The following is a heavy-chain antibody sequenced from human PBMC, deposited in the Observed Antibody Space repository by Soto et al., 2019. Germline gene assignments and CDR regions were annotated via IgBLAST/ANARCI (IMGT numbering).Heavy chain of an antibody. CDR3: ARDTGGSYYFDY. J-gene: IGHJ4*02. D-gene: IGHD1-26*01. V-gene: IGHV3-33*01. Sequence: QVQLVESGGGVVQPGRSLRLSCAASGFTFSSYGMHWVRQAPGKGLEWVAVIWYDGSNKYYADSVKGRFTISRDNSKNTLYLQMNSLSAEDTAVYYCARDTGGSYYFDYWGQGTLVTVSS. CDR1: GFTFSSYG. CDR2: IWYDGSNK.